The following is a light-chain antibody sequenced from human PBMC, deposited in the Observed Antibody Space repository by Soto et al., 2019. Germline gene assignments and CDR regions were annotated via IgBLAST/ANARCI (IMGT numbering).Light chain of an antibody. Sequence: QSVLTQPPSVSGAPGQRVTISCTGSSSNIGAGYDVNWYQQLPGTAPKLLIYGSTNRPSGVSDRFSGSKSATSASLAITGLQAEDEADYYCQSYDSGLSGSVFGPGTKLTVL. CDR3: QSYDSGLSGSV. V-gene: IGLV1-40*01. CDR1: SSNIGAGYD. J-gene: IGLJ1*01. CDR2: GST.